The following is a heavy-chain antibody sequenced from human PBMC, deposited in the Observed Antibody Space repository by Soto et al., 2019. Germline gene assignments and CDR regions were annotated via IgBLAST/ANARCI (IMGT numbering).Heavy chain of an antibody. CDR2: ISGSGGST. CDR3: ARRSSGWYFDY. J-gene: IGHJ4*02. Sequence: EVQLLESGGGLVQPGGSLRLSCAAPGFTFSNYAMNWVRQAPGKGLEWVSVISGSGGSTYYADSAKGRFTISRDNSKNTLYLQMNSLRGEDTAVYYCARRSSGWYFDYWGQGTLVTVSS. D-gene: IGHD6-19*01. V-gene: IGHV3-23*01. CDR1: GFTFSNYA.